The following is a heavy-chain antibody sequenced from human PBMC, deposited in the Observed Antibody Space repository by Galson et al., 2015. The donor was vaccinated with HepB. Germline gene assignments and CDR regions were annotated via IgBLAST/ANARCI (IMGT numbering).Heavy chain of an antibody. CDR3: AKRYCSGGSCFTPGLRYFDY. CDR1: GFTFSSYA. J-gene: IGHJ4*02. V-gene: IGHV3-23*01. CDR2: ISGSGGST. D-gene: IGHD2-15*01. Sequence: SLRLSCAASGFTFSSYAMSWVRQAPGKGLEWVSAISGSGGSTYYADSVKGRFTISRDNSKNTLYLQMNSLRAEDTAVYYCAKRYCSGGSCFTPGLRYFDYWGREPWSPSPQ.